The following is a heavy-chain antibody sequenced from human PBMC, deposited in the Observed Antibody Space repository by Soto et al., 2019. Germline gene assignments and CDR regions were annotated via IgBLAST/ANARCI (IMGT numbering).Heavy chain of an antibody. CDR1: GYICTICG. V-gene: IGHV1-18*01. J-gene: IGHJ4*02. CDR3: ARDQGTYGTSSHY. CDR2: ISVYNGHT. Sequence: ASVKVSCKASGYICTICGINWVLQSPLQGLEWMGWISVYNGHTKYAHKFQDRVTMSTDTSASTAYMEVRSLRSDDTAVYYCARDQGTYGTSSHYWGQGTLVTVSS. D-gene: IGHD3-16*01.